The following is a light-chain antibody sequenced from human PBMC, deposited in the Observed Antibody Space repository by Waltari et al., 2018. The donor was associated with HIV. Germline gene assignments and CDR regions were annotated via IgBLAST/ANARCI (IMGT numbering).Light chain of an antibody. J-gene: IGLJ2*01. CDR2: AVN. Sequence: QSALTQPPSASGSPGQSVTISCTGTSSDVGGYDYVSWYQQHPGKAPKLMISAVNKRPSGVPDRFSCSRSGNTASLTVSGLQAEDEAHYYCSSYAGRNTLLFGGGTKLTVL. CDR1: SSDVGGYDY. V-gene: IGLV2-8*01. CDR3: SSYAGRNTLL.